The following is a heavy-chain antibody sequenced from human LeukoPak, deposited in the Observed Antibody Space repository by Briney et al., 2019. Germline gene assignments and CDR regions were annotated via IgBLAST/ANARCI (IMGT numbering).Heavy chain of an antibody. Sequence: SETLSLTCAVYGGSFSGYYWSWIRQPPGKGLEWIGEINHSGSTNYNPSLKSRVTISVDTSKNQFSLKLSSVTAADTAVYYCARDIVVVKNNWFDPGGQGTLVTVSS. J-gene: IGHJ5*02. CDR2: INHSGST. V-gene: IGHV4-34*01. CDR3: ARDIVVVKNNWFDP. CDR1: GGSFSGYY. D-gene: IGHD3-22*01.